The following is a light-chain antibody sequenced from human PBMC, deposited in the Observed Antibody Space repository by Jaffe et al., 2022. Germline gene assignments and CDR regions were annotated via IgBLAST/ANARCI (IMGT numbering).Light chain of an antibody. CDR1: KLGNKY. J-gene: IGLJ2*01. Sequence: SYDLTQPPSVSVSPGQTASITCSGDKLGNKYAFWYQQKPGQSPVLVIFQDTNRPSGIPERFSASNSGNTATLTISGTQAMDEADYYCQAWDSRTSIFGGGTKVTVL. CDR3: QAWDSRTSI. CDR2: QDT. V-gene: IGLV3-1*01.